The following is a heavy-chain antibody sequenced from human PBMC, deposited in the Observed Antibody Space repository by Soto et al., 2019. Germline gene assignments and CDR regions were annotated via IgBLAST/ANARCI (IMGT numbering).Heavy chain of an antibody. V-gene: IGHV3-23*01. CDR2: ISGGSGST. CDR3: AKRACRTTCYPFDH. Sequence: QPGGSLRLSCAASGFTFSSYAMSWVRQAPGKGLEWVSGISGGSGSTHYADSVKGRFTISRDDSKSTLYLQMNSLRAEDTAIYYCAKRACRTTCYPFDHWGQGTLVTVSS. D-gene: IGHD2-15*01. J-gene: IGHJ5*02. CDR1: GFTFSSYA.